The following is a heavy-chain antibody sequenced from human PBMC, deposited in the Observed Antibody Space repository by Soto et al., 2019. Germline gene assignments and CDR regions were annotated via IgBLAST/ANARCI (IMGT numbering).Heavy chain of an antibody. J-gene: IGHJ4*02. Sequence: VPGPTMVNPTQTLTLSCTLSWLSPRTSGMCVSWIRQPPGKDLEWLALIDWDDDKYYSTSLKTRLTISKDTSKNQVVLTMTNMDPVDTATYYCARMYYYGSGSYFDYWGQGTLVTVSS. CDR3: ARMYYYGSGSYFDY. CDR1: WLSPRTSGMC. V-gene: IGHV2-70*01. D-gene: IGHD3-10*01. CDR2: IDWDDDK.